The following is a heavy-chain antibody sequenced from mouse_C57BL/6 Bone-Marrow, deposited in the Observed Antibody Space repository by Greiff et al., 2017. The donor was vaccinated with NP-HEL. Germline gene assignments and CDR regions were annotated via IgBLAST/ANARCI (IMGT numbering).Heavy chain of an antibody. CDR1: GFNIKDYY. Sequence: EVKLQQSGAELVRPGASVKLSCTASGFNIKDYYMHWVKQRPEQGLEWIGRIDPEDGDTEYAPKFQGKATMTADTSSNTAYLQLSSLTSEDTAVYYCTGHYYGSSYWYFDVWGTGTTVTVSS. CDR2: IDPEDGDT. J-gene: IGHJ1*03. CDR3: TGHYYGSSYWYFDV. V-gene: IGHV14-1*01. D-gene: IGHD1-1*01.